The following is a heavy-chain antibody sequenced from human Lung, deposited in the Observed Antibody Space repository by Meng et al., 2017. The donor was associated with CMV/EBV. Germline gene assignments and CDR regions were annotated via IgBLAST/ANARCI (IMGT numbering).Heavy chain of an antibody. V-gene: IGHV4-4*02. CDR2: NSHRSST. J-gene: IGHJ4*02. CDR1: GGSISSSYW. D-gene: IGHD6-19*01. CDR3: ASFPPPGKQWLVTDY. Sequence: QVEVQESGPGLVNPSGTLSLTCAVSGGSISSSYWWCWGRQPARGVVECIGENSHRSSTNYTPSLKRLVTTVVDKSKNQSSLKLSVVAAEDAAVYYCASFPPPGKQWLVTDYWGQGTLVTVSS.